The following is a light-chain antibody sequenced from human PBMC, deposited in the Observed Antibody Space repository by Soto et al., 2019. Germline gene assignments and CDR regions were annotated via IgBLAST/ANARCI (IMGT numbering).Light chain of an antibody. J-gene: IGKJ4*01. Sequence: DVQMTQSPSSLSAFVGDRVTITCRASQGIAPYLAWFQQKPGKVPKLLIYATSTLQSGVPSRFSGSGSGADFPPPINSLQPEDVGTYYCQKYNSAPLTFGGGTKVEIK. V-gene: IGKV1-27*01. CDR1: QGIAPY. CDR2: ATS. CDR3: QKYNSAPLT.